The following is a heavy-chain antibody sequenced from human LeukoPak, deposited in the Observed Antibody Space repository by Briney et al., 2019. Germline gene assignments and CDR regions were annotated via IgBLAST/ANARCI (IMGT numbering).Heavy chain of an antibody. D-gene: IGHD6-19*01. CDR2: IRSKAHTGAP. J-gene: IGHJ4*02. V-gene: IGHV3-49*04. CDR3: SREDGSGSSDY. CDR1: GFTFGDYP. Sequence: PGGSLRLSCIASGFTFGDYPMAWVRQAPGKGLEWVGFIRSKAHTGAPEHAASLKGRFTISRGDSKSIAYLQMNTLNTEDTAVYYCSREDGSGSSDYWGQGTLVSVSS.